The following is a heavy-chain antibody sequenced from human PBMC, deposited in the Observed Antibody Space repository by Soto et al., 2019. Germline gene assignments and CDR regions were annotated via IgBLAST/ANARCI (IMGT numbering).Heavy chain of an antibody. CDR1: GFTFNNYA. Sequence: QVQLVESGGGVVQPGRSLRLSCAASGFTFNNYAMHWVRQAPGKGLEWVALISYDGSNKYYADSVKGRFTISRDNSKNTLYVQMNGVRAEDIAVYYCARDPLWGTAMVLWYFDLWGRGTLVTFSS. D-gene: IGHD5-18*01. CDR3: ARDPLWGTAMVLWYFDL. V-gene: IGHV3-30-3*01. CDR2: ISYDGSNK. J-gene: IGHJ2*01.